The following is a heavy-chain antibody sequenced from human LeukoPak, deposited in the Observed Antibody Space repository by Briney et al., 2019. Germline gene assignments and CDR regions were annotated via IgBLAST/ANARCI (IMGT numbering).Heavy chain of an antibody. CDR2: IYYSGNT. D-gene: IGHD3/OR15-3a*01. J-gene: IGHJ4*02. V-gene: IGHV4-39*01. CDR3: ARQTSSGLFILP. CDR1: GVSISSSNSY. Sequence: SETLSLTCTVSGVSISSSNSYWGWIRQPPGKGLEWIGSIYYSGNTYYNASLKSQVSISMDTSKNQFSLRLTSVTAADTAVYYARQTSSGLFILPGGQGTLVTVSS.